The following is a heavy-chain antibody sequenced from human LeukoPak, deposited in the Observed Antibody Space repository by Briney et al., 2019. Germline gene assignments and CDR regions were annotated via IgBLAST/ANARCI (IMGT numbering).Heavy chain of an antibody. D-gene: IGHD4-17*01. J-gene: IGHJ4*02. V-gene: IGHV3-21*01. CDR2: ISSSSSSI. CDR1: GFTFNIYT. CDR3: ARVGPTGYFDY. Sequence: GGPLRLSCAASGFTFNIYTMNWVRQAPGKGLEWVSSISSSSSSIHYADSVKSRFTISRDNAKNSLYLQMNSLRAEDTAVCYCARVGPTGYFDYWGQKTLVTVSS.